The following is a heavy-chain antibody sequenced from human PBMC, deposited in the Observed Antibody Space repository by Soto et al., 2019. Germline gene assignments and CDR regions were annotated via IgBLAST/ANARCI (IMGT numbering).Heavy chain of an antibody. CDR3: AGGHYGDTYLHY. V-gene: IGHV1-69*02. CDR2: IIPILGIA. Sequence: QVQLVQSGAEVKKPGSSVKVSCKASGGTFSSYTISWVRQAPGQGLEWMGRIIPILGIANYAQKFQGRVTITADKSTSTVDMELSSLRSEDTAVYYCAGGHYGDTYLHYWVQGPLVTVSS. J-gene: IGHJ4*02. CDR1: GGTFSSYT. D-gene: IGHD4-17*01.